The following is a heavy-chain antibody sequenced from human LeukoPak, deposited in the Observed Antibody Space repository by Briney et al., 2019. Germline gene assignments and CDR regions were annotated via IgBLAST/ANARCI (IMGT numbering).Heavy chain of an antibody. CDR2: ISYDGSNK. Sequence: GGSLRLSCAASGFTFSSYAMHWVRQAPGKGLEGVAVISYDGSNKYYADSVKGRFTISRDNSKKQMYLQMNSLRAEDTAVYYCARDHVVGATFWCFFDYWGQGTLVTVSS. CDR3: ARDHVVGATFWCFFDY. D-gene: IGHD1-26*01. V-gene: IGHV3-30*04. J-gene: IGHJ4*02. CDR1: GFTFSSYA.